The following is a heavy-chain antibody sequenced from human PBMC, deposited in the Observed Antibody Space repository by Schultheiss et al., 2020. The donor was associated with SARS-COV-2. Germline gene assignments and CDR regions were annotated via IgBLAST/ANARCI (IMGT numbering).Heavy chain of an antibody. J-gene: IGHJ4*02. CDR1: GYSISSGYY. CDR3: ARGDYGSGSYYFDS. D-gene: IGHD3-10*01. Sequence: SETLSLTCAVSGYSISSGYYWGWIRQPPGKGLEWIGSIYHSGSTYYNTSLKSRVTISVDMSRNHFSLKLSSVTGADTAVYYCARGDYGSGSYYFDSWGQGALVTVSS. CDR2: IYHSGST. V-gene: IGHV4-38-2*01.